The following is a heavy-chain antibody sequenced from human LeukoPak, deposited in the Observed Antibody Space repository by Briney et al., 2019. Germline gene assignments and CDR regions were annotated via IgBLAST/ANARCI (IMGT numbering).Heavy chain of an antibody. CDR1: EFTFSSYA. V-gene: IGHV3-23*01. CDR2: ISGGGGST. Sequence: PGGSLRLSCAASEFTFSSYAMSWVRQAPGRGLEWVSAISGGGGSTFYADSVKGRFTISRDNSKNTLSLQMNSLRAEDAAVYYCAKASAYYDTSGYKYYFDFWGQGTLVTVSS. CDR3: AKASAYYDTSGYKYYFDF. J-gene: IGHJ4*02. D-gene: IGHD3-22*01.